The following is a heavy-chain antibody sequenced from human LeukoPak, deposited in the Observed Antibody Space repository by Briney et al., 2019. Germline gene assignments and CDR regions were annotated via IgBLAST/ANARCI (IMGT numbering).Heavy chain of an antibody. V-gene: IGHV1-2*02. Sequence: ASVKVSCKASGYTFTGYYMHWVRQAPGQGLEWMGWINPNSGGTNYAQKFQGRVTMTRDTSISTAYMELSRLRSDDTAVYYCARFGTYYCGSGAVGYFDYWGQGTLVTVSS. CDR3: ARFGTYYCGSGAVGYFDY. CDR2: INPNSGGT. D-gene: IGHD3-10*01. J-gene: IGHJ4*02. CDR1: GYTFTGYY.